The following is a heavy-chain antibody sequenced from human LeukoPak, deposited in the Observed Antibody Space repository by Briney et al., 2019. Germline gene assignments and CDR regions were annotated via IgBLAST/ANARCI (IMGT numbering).Heavy chain of an antibody. CDR2: IYWDDDK. D-gene: IGHD2-21*02. CDR3: VLFLSGGDSEYFQH. CDR1: GFSLSTSGVG. Sequence: GSGPTLVNPTQTLTLTCTFSGFSLSTSGVGVGWIRQPPGKALEWLALIYWDDDKRYSPSLKSRLTITKDTSKNQVVLTMTNMDPVDTATYYCVLFLSGGDSEYFQHWGQGTLVTVSS. J-gene: IGHJ1*01. V-gene: IGHV2-5*02.